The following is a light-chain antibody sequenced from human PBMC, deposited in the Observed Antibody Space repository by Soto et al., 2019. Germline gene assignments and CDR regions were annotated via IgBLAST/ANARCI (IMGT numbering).Light chain of an antibody. Sequence: QSVLTQPPSVSGTPGQRVTISCSGSSSNIGSNNVYWYQQLPGTAPKLLIYSNNQRPSGVPDRFSGSKSGTPASLAISGLQSEDEADYYCAAWDDILNGVYVFGPGTKLTVL. CDR3: AAWDDILNGVYV. CDR1: SSNIGSNN. CDR2: SNN. V-gene: IGLV1-44*01. J-gene: IGLJ1*01.